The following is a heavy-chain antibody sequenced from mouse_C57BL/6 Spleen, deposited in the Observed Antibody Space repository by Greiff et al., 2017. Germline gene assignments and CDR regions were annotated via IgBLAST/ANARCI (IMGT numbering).Heavy chain of an antibody. D-gene: IGHD1-1*01. CDR2: IDPSDSET. CDR1: GYTFTSYW. Sequence: QVHVKQSGAELVRPGSSVKLSCKASGYTFTSYWMHWVKQRPIQGLEWIGNIDPSDSETHYNQKFKDKATLTVDKSSSTAYMQLSSLTSEDSAVYYCARWGYGSSYGFDYWGQGTTLTVSS. CDR3: ARWGYGSSYGFDY. V-gene: IGHV1-52*01. J-gene: IGHJ2*01.